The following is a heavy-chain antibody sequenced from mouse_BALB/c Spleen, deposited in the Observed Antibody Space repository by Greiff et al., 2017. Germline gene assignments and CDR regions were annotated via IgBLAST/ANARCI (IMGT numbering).Heavy chain of an antibody. V-gene: IGHV5-17*02. Sequence: EVQVVESGGGLVQPGGSRKLSCAASGFTFSSFGMHWVRQAPEKGLEWVAYISSGSSTIYYADTVKGRFTISRDNPKNTLFLQMTSLRSEDTAMYYCARSPSYYYYAMDYWGQGTSVTVSS. J-gene: IGHJ4*01. CDR1: GFTFSSFG. D-gene: IGHD6-5*01. CDR3: ARSPSYYYYAMDY. CDR2: ISSGSSTI.